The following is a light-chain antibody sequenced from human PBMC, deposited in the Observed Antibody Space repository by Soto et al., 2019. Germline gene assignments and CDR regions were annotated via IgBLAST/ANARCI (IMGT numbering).Light chain of an antibody. CDR3: QSYDTSLSGCVV. CDR2: HDS. V-gene: IGLV1-40*01. J-gene: IGLJ2*01. Sequence: QSVLTQPPSVSGAPGQRVTISCAGSSSNIGADFDVQWYQQLPGAAPKLLIYHDSDRPSGVPDRFSGSKSGASASLAITGLQAEDEDDYYCQSYDTSLSGCVVFGGGTKVTVL. CDR1: SSNIGADFD.